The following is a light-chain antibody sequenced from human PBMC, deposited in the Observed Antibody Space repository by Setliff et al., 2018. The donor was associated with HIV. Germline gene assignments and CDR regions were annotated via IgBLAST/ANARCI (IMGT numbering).Light chain of an antibody. V-gene: IGLV2-11*01. CDR3: CSYAGTYTSYWI. Sequence: QSALAQPRSVSGSPGQSVTISCTGTSSDVGAYNYVSWYQQHPGKAPKPMIYDVSNRPSGVPDRFSGSKSGNTASLTISGLQAEDEADYYCCSYAGTYTSYWIFGGGTKVTVL. CDR1: SSDVGAYNY. J-gene: IGLJ3*02. CDR2: DVS.